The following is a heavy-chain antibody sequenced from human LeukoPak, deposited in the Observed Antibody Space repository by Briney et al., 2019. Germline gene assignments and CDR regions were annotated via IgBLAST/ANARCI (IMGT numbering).Heavy chain of an antibody. CDR2: ISAYNGNT. V-gene: IGHV1-18*01. CDR3: ARVTYYYDSSGYQGGTGFDY. J-gene: IGHJ4*02. Sequence: ASVKVSCKASGYTFTSYGISWVRQAPGQGLEWMGWISAYNGNTNYAQKLQGRVTMTTDTSTSTAYMELRSLRSDDTAVYYCARVTYYYDSSGYQGGTGFDYWGQGTLVTVSS. CDR1: GYTFTSYG. D-gene: IGHD3-22*01.